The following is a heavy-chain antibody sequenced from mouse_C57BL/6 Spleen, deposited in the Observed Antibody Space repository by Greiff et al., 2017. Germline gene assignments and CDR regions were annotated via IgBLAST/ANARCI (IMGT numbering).Heavy chain of an antibody. CDR1: GYSFTDYN. CDR3: AREDAWYFDV. J-gene: IGHJ1*03. V-gene: IGHV1-39*01. Sequence: EVQLQQSGPELVKPGASVKISCKASGYSFTDYNMNWVTQRHGKSLEWIGVINPDYGTTSYNQKVKGKATLTVDHSSSTAYMQLSSLTSEDSAVYYCAREDAWYFDVWGKGTTVTVSS. CDR2: INPDYGTT.